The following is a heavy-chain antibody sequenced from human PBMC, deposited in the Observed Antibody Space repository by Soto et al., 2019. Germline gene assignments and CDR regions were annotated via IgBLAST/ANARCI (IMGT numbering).Heavy chain of an antibody. CDR3: ARARAGSNSDLYYYLMDV. CDR1: GGSISSGSYS. D-gene: IGHD1-26*01. J-gene: IGHJ6*02. CDR2: IYQSGRN. Sequence: QLQLQESGSRLVRPSQTLSLTCAVSGGSISSGSYSWSWIRQPPGKGLEWIGYIYQSGRNNYNPSLKSRATMSVDRSKNQFSLKLTSVTAADTAVYYCARARAGSNSDLYYYLMDVWGQGTTVTVSS. V-gene: IGHV4-30-2*01.